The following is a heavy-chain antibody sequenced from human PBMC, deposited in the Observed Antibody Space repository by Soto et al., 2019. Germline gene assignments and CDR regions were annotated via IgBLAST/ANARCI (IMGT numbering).Heavy chain of an antibody. CDR1: GGSISSYY. Sequence: KTSETLSLTCTVSGGSISSYYRSWIRQPAGKGLEWIGRIYTSGSTNYNPSLKSRVTMSVDTSKNQFSLKLSSVTAADTAVYYCARDMGSGYGNWFDPWGQGTLVTVSS. CDR3: ARDMGSGYGNWFDP. V-gene: IGHV4-4*07. D-gene: IGHD3-22*01. J-gene: IGHJ5*02. CDR2: IYTSGST.